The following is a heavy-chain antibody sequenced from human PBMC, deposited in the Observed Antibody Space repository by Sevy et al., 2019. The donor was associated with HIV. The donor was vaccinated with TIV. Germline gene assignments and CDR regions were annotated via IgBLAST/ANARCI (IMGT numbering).Heavy chain of an antibody. J-gene: IGHJ6*02. CDR1: SGSISNYY. CDR3: ARELHEYISFPKKRYYYCGMDV. D-gene: IGHD6-6*01. V-gene: IGHV4-59*01. CDR2: MSYSGNT. Sequence: SETLSLTCTVSSGSISNYYWSWIRQPPGKGLEWIGYMSYSGNTDYNPSLKSRVTISIDTSKNQFSLKLSSVTAADTAVYYCARELHEYISFPKKRYYYCGMDVWGQGTTVTVSS.